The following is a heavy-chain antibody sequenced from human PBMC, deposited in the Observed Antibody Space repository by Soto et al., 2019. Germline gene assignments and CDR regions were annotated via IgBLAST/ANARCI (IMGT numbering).Heavy chain of an antibody. CDR1: GFTFSSYG. V-gene: IGHV3-30*18. D-gene: IGHD2-21*02. Sequence: PGGSLRLSCAASGFTFSSYGMHWVRQAPGKGLEWVAVISYDGSNKYYADSVKGRFTISRDNSKNTLYLQMNSLRAEDTAVYYCAKDWDYCGGDCYSDWGQGTLVTVSS. CDR2: ISYDGSNK. CDR3: AKDWDYCGGDCYSD. J-gene: IGHJ4*02.